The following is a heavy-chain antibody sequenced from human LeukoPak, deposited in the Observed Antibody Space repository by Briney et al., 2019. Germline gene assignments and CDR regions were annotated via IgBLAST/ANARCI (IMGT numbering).Heavy chain of an antibody. CDR2: ISSSSTI. J-gene: IGHJ4*02. CDR3: VSFYETY. CDR1: GFTFSSYS. V-gene: IGHV3-48*04. D-gene: IGHD2-2*01. Sequence: GSLRLSCAASGFTFSSYSMNWVRQAPGKGLEWVSYISSSSTIYYADSVKGRFTISKDNAKNTVYLQMNNLRAEDTAVYYCVSFYETYWGRGTLVTVSS.